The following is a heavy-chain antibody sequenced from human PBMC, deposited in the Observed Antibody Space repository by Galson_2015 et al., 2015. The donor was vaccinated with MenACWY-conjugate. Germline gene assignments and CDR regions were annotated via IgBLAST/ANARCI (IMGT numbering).Heavy chain of an antibody. V-gene: IGHV3-66*01. J-gene: IGHJ4*02. CDR2: IYSGGST. D-gene: IGHD3-9*01. Sequence: SLRLSCAASGFTVSSNYMSWVRQAPGKGLEWVSVIYSGGSTYYADSVKGRFTISRDNSKNTLYLQMNSLRAEDTAVYYCARGGRGAYYDILTGYLGGANYYFDYWGQGTLVTVSS. CDR3: ARGGRGAYYDILTGYLGGANYYFDY. CDR1: GFTVSSNY.